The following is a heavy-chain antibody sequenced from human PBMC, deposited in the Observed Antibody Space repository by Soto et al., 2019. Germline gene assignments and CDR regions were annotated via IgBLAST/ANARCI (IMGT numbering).Heavy chain of an antibody. D-gene: IGHD6-19*01. CDR3: ARGTADMSSGRYASFDY. V-gene: IGHV4-34*01. CDR2: IVQSGIS. J-gene: IGHJ4*02. CDR1: GGSFSGYW. Sequence: SETLSLPCAVSGGSFSGYWWAWVRQTPGEELEGIGEIVQSGISNYKSSLKSRLTMSVDTVKNHFSLKLTSVTAADTAVYYCARGTADMSSGRYASFDYWCLGTQVTVSS.